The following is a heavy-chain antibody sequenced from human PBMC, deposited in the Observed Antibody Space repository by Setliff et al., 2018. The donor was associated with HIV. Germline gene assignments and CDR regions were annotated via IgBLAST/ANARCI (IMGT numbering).Heavy chain of an antibody. V-gene: IGHV4-59*01. J-gene: IGHJ4*02. CDR2: IYYIGST. CDR1: GGSISSYF. D-gene: IGHD3-10*01. CDR3: ARIYDYGSYYFDY. Sequence: PSETLSLTCTVSGGSISSYFWSWIRQPPGKGLEWIGYIYYIGSTTYNPSLKSRVTISADTFKNQFSLKLSSGTAADTAVYYCARIYDYGSYYFDYWGQGTLVTVSS.